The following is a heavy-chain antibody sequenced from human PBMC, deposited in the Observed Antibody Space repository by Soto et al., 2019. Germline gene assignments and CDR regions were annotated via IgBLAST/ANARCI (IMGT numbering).Heavy chain of an antibody. CDR2: IYYSGST. V-gene: IGHV4-31*03. CDR1: GGSISSGGYY. CDR3: ARIRLTTPGGGHHMDV. J-gene: IGHJ6*03. D-gene: IGHD4-4*01. Sequence: QVQLQESGPGLVKPSQTLSLTCTVSGGSISSGGYYWSWIRQHPGKGLEWIGYIYYSGSTYYTPSPTSRVTVAVDTSKNQFALKLSSVTAADTAVYYCARIRLTTPGGGHHMDVWGKGTTVTVSS.